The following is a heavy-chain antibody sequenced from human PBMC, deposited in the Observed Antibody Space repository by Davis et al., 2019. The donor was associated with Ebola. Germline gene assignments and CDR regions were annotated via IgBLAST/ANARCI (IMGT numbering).Heavy chain of an antibody. CDR3: AREGTRSWGYYYGMDV. Sequence: MPSETLSLTCAVSGGSITSGGYSWSWIRQPPGKGLEWIGYIYHSGSTYYNPSLKSRVTISVDTSKNQFSLKLSSVTAADTAVYYCAREGTRSWGYYYGMDVWGQGTTVTVSS. J-gene: IGHJ6*02. CDR2: IYHSGST. CDR1: GGSITSGGYS. V-gene: IGHV4-30-2*01. D-gene: IGHD3-16*01.